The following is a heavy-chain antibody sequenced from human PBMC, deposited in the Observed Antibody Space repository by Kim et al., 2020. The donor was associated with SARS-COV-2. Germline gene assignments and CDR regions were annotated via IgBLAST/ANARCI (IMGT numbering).Heavy chain of an antibody. CDR1: GYSFTSYW. V-gene: IGHV5-10-1*01. J-gene: IGHJ4*02. CDR2: IDPSDSYT. D-gene: IGHD1-1*01. CDR3: ARQDPFWNVGGLDFDY. Sequence: GESLKISCKGSGYSFTSYWISWVRQMPGKGLEWMGRIDPSDSYTNYSPSFQGHVTISADKSISTAYLQWSSLKASDTAMYYCARQDPFWNVGGLDFDYWGQGTLVTVSS.